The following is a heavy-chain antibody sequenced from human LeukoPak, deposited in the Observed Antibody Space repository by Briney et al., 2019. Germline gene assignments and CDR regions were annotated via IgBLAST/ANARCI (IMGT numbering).Heavy chain of an antibody. CDR3: AKDSAASGTALDY. Sequence: PGGALRLSCAASGFTSDEYAMHWVRQAPGTGGEWVSGISWSSGTMGYVHSVKGRSTISRDTAQNSLYLQMNRLRPEDTALYFCAKDSAASGTALDYWGQGNLVTVSS. D-gene: IGHD6-13*01. J-gene: IGHJ4*02. CDR2: ISWSSGTM. V-gene: IGHV3-9*02. CDR1: GFTSDEYA.